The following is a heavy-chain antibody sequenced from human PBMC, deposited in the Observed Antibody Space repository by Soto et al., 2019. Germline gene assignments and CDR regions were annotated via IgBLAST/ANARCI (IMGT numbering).Heavy chain of an antibody. J-gene: IGHJ4*02. Sequence: EVQLAESGGGMVQPGESLRLSCVASGFTFSSYDMHWVRQAPGKGLEYVSSISSNGGTTYYGNSVKGRFTISRDNSKNTLYLQMGSLRAEDIAVYYCVRRVSGNYDYWGQGTLVTVSS. CDR2: ISSNGGTT. CDR3: VRRVSGNYDY. CDR1: GFTFSSYD. V-gene: IGHV3-64*01. D-gene: IGHD1-7*01.